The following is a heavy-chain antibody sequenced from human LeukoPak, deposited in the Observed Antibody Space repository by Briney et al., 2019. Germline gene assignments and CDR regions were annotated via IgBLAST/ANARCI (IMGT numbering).Heavy chain of an antibody. CDR1: GFTFSSYG. J-gene: IGHJ4*02. CDR3: AKEAYCGADCPYYFDF. V-gene: IGHV3-21*04. D-gene: IGHD2-21*02. Sequence: KPGGSLRLSCAASGFTFSSYGMNWVRQAPGKGLEWVSSITSSSSYIYYADSVQGHFTISRDNSKNMLYLQVNSLRAEDTAIYYCAKEAYCGADCPYYFDFWGQGTLVTVSS. CDR2: ITSSSSYI.